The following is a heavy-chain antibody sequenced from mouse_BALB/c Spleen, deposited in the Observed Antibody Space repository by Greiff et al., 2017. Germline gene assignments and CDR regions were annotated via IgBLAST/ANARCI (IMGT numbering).Heavy chain of an antibody. D-gene: IGHD2-4*01. Sequence: QVQLKQSGAELMKPGASVKISCKATGYTFSSYWIEWVKQRPGHGLEWIGEILPGSGSTNYNEKFKGKATFTADTSSNTAYMQLSSLTSEDSAVYYCARLGGLRRNFDYWGQGTTLTVSS. CDR3: ARLGGLRRNFDY. CDR2: ILPGSGST. J-gene: IGHJ2*01. V-gene: IGHV1-9*01. CDR1: GYTFSSYW.